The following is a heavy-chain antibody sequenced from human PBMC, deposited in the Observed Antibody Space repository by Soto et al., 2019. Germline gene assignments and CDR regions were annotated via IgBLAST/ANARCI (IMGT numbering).Heavy chain of an antibody. Sequence: QVQLVESGGGVVQPGTSLRLSCAASGFTFNSYGMYWVRQAPGKGLDWVSHILYDGTKTYYADSVQGRFTISRDNSRNTLYLQMDRMRLEDTAVYFCVKDLAHMADHWGQGTLVIVSS. CDR2: ILYDGTKT. J-gene: IGHJ4*02. CDR3: VKDLAHMADH. CDR1: GFTFNSYG. V-gene: IGHV3-30*18.